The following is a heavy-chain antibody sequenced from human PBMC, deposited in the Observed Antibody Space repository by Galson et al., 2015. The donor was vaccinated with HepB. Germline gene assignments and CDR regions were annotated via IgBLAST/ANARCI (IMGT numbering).Heavy chain of an antibody. V-gene: IGHV1-18*04. J-gene: IGHJ4*02. Sequence: SVKVSCKASGYTFASYGISWVRQVPGQGLEWMGRISAYNGNTNYAQKLQGRVTMATDTSTSTAYMELRSLRSDDTAVYYCARERQGAAILGFWGQGSLVTVSS. CDR2: ISAYNGNT. CDR3: ARERQGAAILGF. D-gene: IGHD1-26*01. CDR1: GYTFASYG.